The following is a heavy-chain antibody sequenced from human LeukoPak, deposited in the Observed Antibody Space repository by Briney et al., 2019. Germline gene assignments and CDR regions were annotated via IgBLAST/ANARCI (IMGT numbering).Heavy chain of an antibody. V-gene: IGHV3-48*01. CDR1: GLTSTSYW. D-gene: IGHD2-21*02. J-gene: IGHJ4*02. CDR2: ISRTGTTI. Sequence: PGGSLRLSCAASGLTSTSYWMTWVRQAPGKGLEWISYISRTGTTIYYADSVKGRFTISRDNAKNSLYLQMDSLRSEDTALYFCARDLGSGDHGLLVWGQGTLLTVSS. CDR3: ARDLGSGDHGLLV.